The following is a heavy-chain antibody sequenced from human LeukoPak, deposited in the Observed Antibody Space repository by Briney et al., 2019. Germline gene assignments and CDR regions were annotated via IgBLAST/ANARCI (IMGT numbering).Heavy chain of an antibody. D-gene: IGHD2-21*02. Sequence: GGSLRLSCAASGFTFSSYSMNWVRQAPGKGLEWVSSISSSSSYIYYADSVKGRFTISRHNAKNSLYLQMNSLRAEDTAVYYCARDSYHIVVVTGLWYFDLWGRGTLVTVSS. V-gene: IGHV3-21*01. CDR3: ARDSYHIVVVTGLWYFDL. CDR2: ISSSSSYI. J-gene: IGHJ2*01. CDR1: GFTFSSYS.